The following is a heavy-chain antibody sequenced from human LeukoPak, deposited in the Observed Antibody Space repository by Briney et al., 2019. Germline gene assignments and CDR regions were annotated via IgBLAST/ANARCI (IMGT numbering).Heavy chain of an antibody. V-gene: IGHV5-51*01. CDR2: ISPGDSDP. D-gene: IGHD4-11*01. CDR3: ARLSTVTYDY. J-gene: IGHJ4*02. Sequence: GESLKISCKGSGYNFTNFWIAWVRQMPGKGLEWMGIISPGDSDPRYSPSFQGQVIISADKSISTAYLQWSSLKASDTAMYYCARLSTVTYDYWGQGTLVTVSS. CDR1: GYNFTNFW.